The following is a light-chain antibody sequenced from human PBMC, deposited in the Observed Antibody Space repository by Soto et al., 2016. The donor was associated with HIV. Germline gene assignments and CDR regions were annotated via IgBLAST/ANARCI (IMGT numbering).Light chain of an antibody. J-gene: IGLJ3*02. CDR3: NSGTAVEPCV. CDR1: ILRSYY. CDR2: GKN. V-gene: IGLV3-19*01. Sequence: SGLTQDPTVSVALGQTVRITCQGDILRSYYASWYQQKPGQAPVLVIYGKNKRPSGIPDRFSGSNSGDTGSLTITGAQAEDEADYYCNSGTAVEPCVFGGGTKLIVL.